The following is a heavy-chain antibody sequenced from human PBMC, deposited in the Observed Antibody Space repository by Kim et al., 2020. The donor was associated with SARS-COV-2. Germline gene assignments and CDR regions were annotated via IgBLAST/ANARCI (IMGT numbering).Heavy chain of an antibody. CDR1: GYSFTYYY. Sequence: ASVKVSCKAFGYSFTYYYIHWLRQAPGQGPEWLGRIDPINGDTNSAPRFQGRVTMTRDTSINTAYLELNGLTSDDTALYFCARDREPARGTFGVLHVWGQ. CDR3: ARDREPARGTFGVLHV. J-gene: IGHJ3*01. CDR2: IDPINGDT. V-gene: IGHV1-2*06. D-gene: IGHD3-10*01.